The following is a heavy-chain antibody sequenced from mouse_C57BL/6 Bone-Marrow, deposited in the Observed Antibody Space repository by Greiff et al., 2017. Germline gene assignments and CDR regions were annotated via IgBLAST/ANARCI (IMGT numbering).Heavy chain of an antibody. CDR1: GYTFTSYG. V-gene: IGHV1-81*01. D-gene: IGHD4-1*01. CDR2: IYPRSGNT. J-gene: IGHJ3*01. CDR3: ARSRNWAWFAY. Sequence: VQLQQSGAELARPGASVKLSCKASGYTFTSYGISWVKQRTGQGLEWIGEIYPRSGNTYYNEKFKGKATLTADKSSSTAYMALRSLTSEDSAVYFCARSRNWAWFAYWGQGTLVTVSA.